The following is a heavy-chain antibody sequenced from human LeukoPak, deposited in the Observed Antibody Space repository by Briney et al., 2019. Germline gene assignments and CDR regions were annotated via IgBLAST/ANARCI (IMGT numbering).Heavy chain of an antibody. J-gene: IGHJ4*02. D-gene: IGHD2-21*01. CDR3: AKTHIVVVIAIRFFDY. CDR2: ISGSGGST. Sequence: PGGSPRLSCAASGFTFSSYAMSWVRQAPGKGLEWVSAISGSGGSTYYADSVKGRFTISRDNSKNTLYLQMNSLRAEDTAVYYCAKTHIVVVIAIRFFDYWGQGTLVTVSS. CDR1: GFTFSSYA. V-gene: IGHV3-23*01.